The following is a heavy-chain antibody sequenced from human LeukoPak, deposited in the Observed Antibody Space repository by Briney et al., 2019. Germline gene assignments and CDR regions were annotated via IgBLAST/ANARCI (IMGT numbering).Heavy chain of an antibody. J-gene: IGHJ4*02. CDR1: GYTISSYW. CDR2: IDPTASYT. V-gene: IGHV5-10-1*01. Sequence: GESLKISCKASGYTISSYWISWVRQMPGKGLEWMGNIDPTASYTNYSPSFQSHVTISVDTSINTAYLQWYSLKASDTAMYFCSRQDYWGQGTLVTASS. CDR3: SRQDY.